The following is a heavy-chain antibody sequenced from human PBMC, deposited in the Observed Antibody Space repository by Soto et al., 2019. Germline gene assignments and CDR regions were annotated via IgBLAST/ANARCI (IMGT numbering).Heavy chain of an antibody. CDR2: ISGSGGST. V-gene: IGHV3-23*01. CDR3: AKSPFRRYCSGGSCYSEFDY. Sequence: GGSLRLSCAASGFTFSSYAMSWVRQAPGKGLEWVSAISGSGGSTYYADSVKGRFTISRDNSKNTLYLQMNSLRAEDTAVYYCAKSPFRRYCSGGSCYSEFDYWGQGTLVTVSS. D-gene: IGHD2-15*01. CDR1: GFTFSSYA. J-gene: IGHJ4*02.